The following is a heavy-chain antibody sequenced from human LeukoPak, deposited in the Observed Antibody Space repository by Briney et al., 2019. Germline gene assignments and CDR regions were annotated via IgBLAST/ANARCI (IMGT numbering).Heavy chain of an antibody. J-gene: IGHJ3*02. CDR2: TYYRSKWYN. CDR1: GDSVSSNSAA. V-gene: IGHV6-1*01. CDR3: ARVGRWGSYPPGAFDI. D-gene: IGHD1-26*01. Sequence: PSQTLSLTCAISGDSVSSNSAAWNWIRQSPSRGLEWLGRTYYRSKWYNDYAVSVKSRITINPDTSKNQFSLQLNSVTPEDTAVYYCARVGRWGSYPPGAFDIWGQGTMVTVSS.